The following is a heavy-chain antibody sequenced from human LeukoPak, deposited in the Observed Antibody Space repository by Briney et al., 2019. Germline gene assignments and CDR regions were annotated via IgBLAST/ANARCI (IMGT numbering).Heavy chain of an antibody. V-gene: IGHV7-4-1*02. J-gene: IGHJ6*03. CDR1: GYTFTGYY. CDR3: ARGIGSSSSNNYYYMDV. Sequence: ASVKVSCKTSGYTFTGYYLHWVRQAPGQGLEWMGWISTNTGNPTYAQGFTGRFVFSLDTSVSTAYLQISSLKAEDTAVYYCARGIGSSSSNNYYYMDVWGKGTTVTVSS. CDR2: ISTNTGNP. D-gene: IGHD6-13*01.